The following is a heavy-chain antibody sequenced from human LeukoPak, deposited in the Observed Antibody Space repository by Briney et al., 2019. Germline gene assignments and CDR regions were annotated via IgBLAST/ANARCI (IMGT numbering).Heavy chain of an antibody. V-gene: IGHV4-34*01. Sequence: SETLSLTCAVYGGSFSGYYWSWIRQPPGKGLEWIGEINHSGSTNYNPSLKSRVTISVDTSKNQFSLKLSSVTAADTAVYYCARGRGKDSSGYYLGYWGQGTLVTVSS. J-gene: IGHJ4*02. CDR1: GGSFSGYY. D-gene: IGHD3-22*01. CDR3: ARGRGKDSSGYYLGY. CDR2: INHSGST.